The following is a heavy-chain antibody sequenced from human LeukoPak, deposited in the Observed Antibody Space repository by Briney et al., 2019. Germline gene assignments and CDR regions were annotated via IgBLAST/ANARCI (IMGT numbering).Heavy chain of an antibody. CDR1: GYTFTSYD. CDR3: ARGGIPRIAARRGPRNYYFDY. V-gene: IGHV1-8*01. Sequence: ASVKVSCKASGYTFTSYDINWVRQATGQGLEWMGWMNPNSGNTGYAQKFQGRVTMTRNTSISTAYMELSSLRSEDTAVCYCARGGIPRIAARRGPRNYYFDYWGQGTLVTVSS. CDR2: MNPNSGNT. D-gene: IGHD6-6*01. J-gene: IGHJ4*02.